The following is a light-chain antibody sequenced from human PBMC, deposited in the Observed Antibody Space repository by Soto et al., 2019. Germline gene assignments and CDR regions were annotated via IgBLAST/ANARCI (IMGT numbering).Light chain of an antibody. V-gene: IGLV2-8*01. CDR1: SSDVGTYNY. Sequence: QSVLTQPPSASGSPGQSVTISCTGTSSDVGTYNYVSWYQQHPGKALKVMIYEVSKRPSGVPDRFSGSKSGNTASLTVSGLQAEDEADYYCSSYAGSNNYVFGTGTKLTVL. CDR2: EVS. J-gene: IGLJ1*01. CDR3: SSYAGSNNYV.